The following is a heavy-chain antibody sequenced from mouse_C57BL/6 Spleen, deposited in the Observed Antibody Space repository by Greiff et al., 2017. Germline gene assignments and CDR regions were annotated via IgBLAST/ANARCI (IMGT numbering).Heavy chain of an antibody. Sequence: EVQLVESGEGLVKPGGSLKLSCAASGFTFSSYAMSWVRQTPEKRLEWVAYISSGGDYIYYADTVKGRFTISRDNARNTLYLQMSSLKSEDTAMYYCTREEDYYYAMDYWGQGTSVTVSS. CDR1: GFTFSSYA. CDR3: TREEDYYYAMDY. J-gene: IGHJ4*01. CDR2: ISSGGDYI. V-gene: IGHV5-9-1*02.